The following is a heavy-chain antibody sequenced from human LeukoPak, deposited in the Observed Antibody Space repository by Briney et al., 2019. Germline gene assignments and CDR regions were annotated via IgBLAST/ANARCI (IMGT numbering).Heavy chain of an antibody. V-gene: IGHV3-23*01. Sequence: GGSLRLSCAASGFTFSSYAMSWARQAPGKGLEWVSATSGSGGSTYYADSVKGRFTISRDNSKNTLYLQMNSLRAEDTAVYYCAKFMGRIVVVPAASFDYWGQGTLVTVSS. CDR3: AKFMGRIVVVPAASFDY. J-gene: IGHJ4*02. CDR2: TSGSGGST. D-gene: IGHD2-2*01. CDR1: GFTFSSYA.